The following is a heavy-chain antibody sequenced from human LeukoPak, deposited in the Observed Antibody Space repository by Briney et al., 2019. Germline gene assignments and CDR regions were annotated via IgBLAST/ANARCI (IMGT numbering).Heavy chain of an antibody. CDR2: IDWDDDK. CDR3: ARITAYGDYYVDY. Sequence: SGPALVQPTQTLTLTCTFSGFSLITSGMYVSWIRQPPGKALEWLALIDWDDDKYYSTSLKTRLTISKYTFKNQVVLTMTNMDPVDTATYYCARITAYGDYYVDYWGQGTLVTVSS. CDR1: GFSLITSGMY. V-gene: IGHV2-70*01. J-gene: IGHJ4*02. D-gene: IGHD4-17*01.